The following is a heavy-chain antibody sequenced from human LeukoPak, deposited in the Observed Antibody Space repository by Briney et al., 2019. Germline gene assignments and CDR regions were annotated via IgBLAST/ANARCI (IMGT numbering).Heavy chain of an antibody. CDR1: GFAHSTYW. Sequence: GSLRLSCAASGFAHSTYWMSWVRQAPGKGLEWVANIKEDGSEKYYGDSVKGRFTISRDNAKNSLYLEMNSLRVEDTAVYYCARDSSGYQWGQGTLVTVSS. D-gene: IGHD3-22*01. CDR2: IKEDGSEK. V-gene: IGHV3-7*01. J-gene: IGHJ4*02. CDR3: ARDSSGYQ.